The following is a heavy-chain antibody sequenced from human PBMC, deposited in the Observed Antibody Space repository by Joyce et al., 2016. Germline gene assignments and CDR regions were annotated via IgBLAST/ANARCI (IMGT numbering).Heavy chain of an antibody. D-gene: IGHD6-19*01. Sequence: EVQLVESGGGLVQPGGSLRLSCAASEFNFRTYWMLWVRQSPGKGLVWGSRINSDGSSTNYADFVKGRFTVSRDNANNTLYLQMNNLTAEDTATYYCARVGSYYFYMNVWGKGTTVTVSS. CDR1: EFNFRTYW. CDR2: INSDGSST. CDR3: ARVGSYYFYMNV. V-gene: IGHV3-74*01. J-gene: IGHJ6*03.